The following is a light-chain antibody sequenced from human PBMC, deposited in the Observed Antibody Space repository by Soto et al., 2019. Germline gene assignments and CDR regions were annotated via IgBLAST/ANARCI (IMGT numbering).Light chain of an antibody. J-gene: IGLJ1*01. V-gene: IGLV2-8*01. CDR3: SSYAGSNNFDV. Sequence: QSALTQPPSASGSPGQSVTISCTGTSSDVGGYNYVSWYQQHPGKAPKLMIYEVSKRPSGVPDRFSGSKSGNTASLTVSGLQAEDEADYYCSSYAGSNNFDVFGTGTKAT. CDR1: SSDVGGYNY. CDR2: EVS.